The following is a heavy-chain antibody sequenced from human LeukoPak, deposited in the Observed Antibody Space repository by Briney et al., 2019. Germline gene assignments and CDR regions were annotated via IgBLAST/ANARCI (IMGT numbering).Heavy chain of an antibody. J-gene: IGHJ3*02. CDR1: GGSISSGGYS. CDR3: ARYIVSYPHDAFDI. D-gene: IGHD1-26*01. Sequence: SETLSLTCAVSGGSISSGGYSWSWIRQPPGKGLEWIGYIYYSGSTSYNPSLKSRVTISVDTSKKQFSLKLSSVTAADTAFYYCARYIVSYPHDAFDIWGQGTMVTVSS. CDR2: IYYSGST. V-gene: IGHV4-61*08.